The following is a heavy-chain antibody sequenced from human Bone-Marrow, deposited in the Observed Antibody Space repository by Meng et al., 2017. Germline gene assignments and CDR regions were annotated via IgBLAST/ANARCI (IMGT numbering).Heavy chain of an antibody. Sequence: ASVKVSCKASGYTFTSYAMHWVCQAPGQRLEWMGWINAGNGNTKYSQKFQGRVTITRDTSASTAYMELSSLRSEDTAVYYCARDSRKRHVFRPNTPLVPDYFDYWGQGTRVTCYS. CDR3: ARDSRKRHVFRPNTPLVPDYFDY. V-gene: IGHV1-3*01. CDR1: GYTFTSYA. CDR2: INAGNGNT. J-gene: IGHJ4*02. D-gene: IGHD6-13*01.